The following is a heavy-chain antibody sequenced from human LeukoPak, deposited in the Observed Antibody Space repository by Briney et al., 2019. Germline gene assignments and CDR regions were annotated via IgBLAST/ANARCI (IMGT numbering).Heavy chain of an antibody. Sequence: GGPLRLSCAASGFTFSSYAMSWVRQAPGKGLGWVSAISGSGGSTYYADSVKGRFTISRDNSKNTLYLQMNSLRAEDTAVYYCAKDPSGYCSGGSCYSGWFDPWGQGTLVTVSS. V-gene: IGHV3-23*01. CDR2: ISGSGGST. J-gene: IGHJ5*02. D-gene: IGHD2-15*01. CDR3: AKDPSGYCSGGSCYSGWFDP. CDR1: GFTFSSYA.